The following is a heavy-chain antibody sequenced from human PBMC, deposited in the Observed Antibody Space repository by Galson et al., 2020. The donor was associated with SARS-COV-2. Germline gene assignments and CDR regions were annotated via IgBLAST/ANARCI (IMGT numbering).Heavy chain of an antibody. CDR1: GGSFSGYY. V-gene: IGHV4-34*01. Sequence: SEPLYLTCAVYGGSFSGYYWSWIRQPPGKGLEWIGEINHSGSTNYNPSLKSRVTISVDTSKNQFSLKLSSVTAADTAVYYCARGRPSSSWYGEYWYFDLWGRGTLVTVSS. D-gene: IGHD6-13*01. J-gene: IGHJ2*01. CDR2: INHSGST. CDR3: ARGRPSSSWYGEYWYFDL.